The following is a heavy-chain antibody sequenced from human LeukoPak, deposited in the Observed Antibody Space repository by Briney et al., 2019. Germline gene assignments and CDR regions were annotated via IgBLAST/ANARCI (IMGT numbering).Heavy chain of an antibody. CDR3: ARHPIRLASLDF. Sequence: KPSETLSLTCTVSGGSISSSNYYWGWIRQPPGEGLEWIGSIYYSGTTYYNPSLKNRVTISVAPSKNQFSLKFSSVTAADTAVYSCARHPIRLASLDFWGQGTQVTVSS. V-gene: IGHV4-39*01. J-gene: IGHJ4*02. CDR2: IYYSGTT. CDR1: GGSISSSNYY.